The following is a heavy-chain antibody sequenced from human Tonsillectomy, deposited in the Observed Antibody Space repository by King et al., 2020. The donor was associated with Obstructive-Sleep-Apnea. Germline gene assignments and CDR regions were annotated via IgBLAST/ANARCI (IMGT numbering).Heavy chain of an antibody. J-gene: IGHJ4*02. D-gene: IGHD3-10*01. Sequence: VQLVESGGGLVQPGRSLRLSCAASGFTFNDYAMHWVRQAPGKGLEWVSLISWNSGSIGYADSVKGRFTISRDNAKNSLYLQMNSLRPEDTAIYYCAKDSTMVRGVIMDDWGQGTLVTVSS. CDR3: AKDSTMVRGVIMDD. CDR2: ISWNSGSI. V-gene: IGHV3-9*01. CDR1: GFTFNDYA.